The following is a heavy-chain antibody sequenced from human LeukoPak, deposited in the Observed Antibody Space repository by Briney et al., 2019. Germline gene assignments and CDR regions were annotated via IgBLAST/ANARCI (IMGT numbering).Heavy chain of an antibody. CDR3: ARDLESVIVVGSG. CDR2: INPNSGGT. Sequence: ASVKVSCKASAYSFSTYDINWVRQATGQGLEWMGWINPNSGGTNYAQKFQGRVTMTRDTSISTAYMELSRLRSDDTAVYYCARDLESVIVVGSGWGQGTLVTVSS. J-gene: IGHJ4*02. CDR1: AYSFSTYD. D-gene: IGHD3-22*01. V-gene: IGHV1-2*02.